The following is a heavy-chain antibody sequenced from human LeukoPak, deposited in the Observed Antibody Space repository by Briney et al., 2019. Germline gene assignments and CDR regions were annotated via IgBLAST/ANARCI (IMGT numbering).Heavy chain of an antibody. Sequence: PGGSLRLSCAASGFTFSSYAMSWVRQAPGKGLEWVSAISGSGGSTYYADSVKGRFPISRDNSKNTLYLQMNSLRAEDTAVYYCAKDGAGIVGATYDYWGQGTLVTVSS. V-gene: IGHV3-23*01. CDR2: ISGSGGST. CDR1: GFTFSSYA. CDR3: AKDGAGIVGATYDY. D-gene: IGHD1-26*01. J-gene: IGHJ4*02.